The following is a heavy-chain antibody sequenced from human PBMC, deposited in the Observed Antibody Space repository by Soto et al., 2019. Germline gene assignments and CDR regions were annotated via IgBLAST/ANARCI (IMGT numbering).Heavy chain of an antibody. D-gene: IGHD4-17*01. Sequence: QVQLVQSGPDLKRPGASMKVSCKASGYTFTSYGISWVRQAPGQGLEWMAWISPLKGRTQYSQKAQGRVTLSTDTSSNTAYMEMTTLRVDDTAVYYCAMDYGDRPEYFKHWGQGTLVT. CDR2: ISPLKGRT. CDR3: AMDYGDRPEYFKH. J-gene: IGHJ1*01. CDR1: GYTFTSYG. V-gene: IGHV1-18*04.